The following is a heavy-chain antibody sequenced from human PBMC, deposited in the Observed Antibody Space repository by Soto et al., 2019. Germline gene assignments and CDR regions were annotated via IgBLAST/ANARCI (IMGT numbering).Heavy chain of an antibody. V-gene: IGHV4-31*03. J-gene: IGHJ4*02. CDR2: IYYSGST. Sequence: SETLSLTCTVSGGSISSGGYYWSWIRQHPGKGLEWIGYIYYSGSTYYNPSLKSRVTISVDTSKNQFSLKLSSVTAADTAVYYRARVRASNTYDSRGYIDYWGQGNLVTVSS. CDR1: GGSISSGGYY. D-gene: IGHD3-22*01. CDR3: ARVRASNTYDSRGYIDY.